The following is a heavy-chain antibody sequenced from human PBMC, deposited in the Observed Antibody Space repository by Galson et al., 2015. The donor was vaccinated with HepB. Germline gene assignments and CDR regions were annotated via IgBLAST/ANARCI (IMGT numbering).Heavy chain of an antibody. CDR3: AGEPYCSSTSCYDNWFEP. Sequence: SVNVSCKASGYTFTSYTLNWVRQAPGQRLEWMGWINAGNGNTKYSQRFQGRVTITRDTSASTAYMELSSLRSEDTAVYYCAGEPYCSSTSCYDNWFEPWGQGTLVTVSS. CDR2: INAGNGNT. V-gene: IGHV1-3*01. J-gene: IGHJ5*02. D-gene: IGHD2-2*01. CDR1: GYTFTSYT.